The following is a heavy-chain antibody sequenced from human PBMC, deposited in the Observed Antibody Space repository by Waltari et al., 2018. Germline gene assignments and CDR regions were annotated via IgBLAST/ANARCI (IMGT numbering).Heavy chain of an antibody. CDR2: ISGGGATT. J-gene: IGHJ4*02. V-gene: IGHV3-23*01. CDR1: GFSFGGFA. CDR3: AKAFRGYSGSYFDY. Sequence: EVQLLESGGGLVQPGGSLRLSCATSGFSFGGFAMNWVRQAPGKGLEWVSGISGGGATTYYADSVRGRFTISRDNSRNTLSLEMNSLRAEDTAVYYCAKAFRGYSGSYFDYWGQGAPVTVSS. D-gene: IGHD5-12*01.